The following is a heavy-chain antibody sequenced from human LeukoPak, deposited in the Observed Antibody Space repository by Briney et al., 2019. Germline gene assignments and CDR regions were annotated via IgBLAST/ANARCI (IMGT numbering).Heavy chain of an antibody. Sequence: PGGSLRLSCAASGFNFSTYAMGWVRQAPGKGLEWVSGISGSGTSTYYADFVQGRFTISRDNSNNTVFLQMDSLRAGETAVYYCAKVVTTFDWLSKGFDSWGQGTLVTVSS. J-gene: IGHJ4*02. CDR2: ISGSGTST. V-gene: IGHV3-23*01. CDR3: AKVVTTFDWLSKGFDS. CDR1: GFNFSTYA. D-gene: IGHD3-9*01.